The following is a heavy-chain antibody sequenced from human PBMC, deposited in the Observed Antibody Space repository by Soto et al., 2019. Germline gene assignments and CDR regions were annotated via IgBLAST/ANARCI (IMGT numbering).Heavy chain of an antibody. V-gene: IGHV3-23*01. CDR3: AKDGLDYDYIWGSYRQDNWFDP. CDR2: ISGSGGST. J-gene: IGHJ5*02. Sequence: PGGSLRLSCAASGFTFSSYAMHWVRQAPGKGLEWVSAISGSGGSTYYADSVKGRFTISRDNSKNTLYLQMNSLRAEDTAVYYCAKDGLDYDYIWGSYRQDNWFDPWGQGTLVTAPQ. CDR1: GFTFSSYA. D-gene: IGHD3-16*02.